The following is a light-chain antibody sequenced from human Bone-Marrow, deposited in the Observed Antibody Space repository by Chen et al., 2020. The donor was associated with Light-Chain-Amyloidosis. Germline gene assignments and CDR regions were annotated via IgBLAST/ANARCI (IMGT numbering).Light chain of an antibody. V-gene: IGLV3-21*02. CDR3: EVWDRSSDRPV. CDR2: DDS. Sequence: SYVLTQPSSVSVAPGQTATIACGGNNIGSTSVHWYQQTPGQAPLLVVYDDSDRPSGIPERLSGSNSGNPATLTISRVGAGDEADWYCEVWDRSSDRPVFGGGTKLTVL. CDR1: NIGSTS. J-gene: IGLJ3*02.